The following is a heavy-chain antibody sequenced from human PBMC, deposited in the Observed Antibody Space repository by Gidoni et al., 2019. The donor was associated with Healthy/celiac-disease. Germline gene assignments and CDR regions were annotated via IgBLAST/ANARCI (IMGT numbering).Heavy chain of an antibody. CDR1: GFTFSNAW. V-gene: IGHV3-15*07. J-gene: IGHJ2*01. D-gene: IGHD3-9*01. CDR3: TTHLQTDWPRLHWYFDL. Sequence: EVQLVESGGGLVKPGGSLRLSCAASGFTFSNAWMNWLRQAPGTGLEWVGRIKSKTDGGTTDYAAPVKGRFNISRDDSKNTLYLQMNSLKTEDTAVYYCTTHLQTDWPRLHWYFDLWGRGTLVTVSS. CDR2: IKSKTDGGTT.